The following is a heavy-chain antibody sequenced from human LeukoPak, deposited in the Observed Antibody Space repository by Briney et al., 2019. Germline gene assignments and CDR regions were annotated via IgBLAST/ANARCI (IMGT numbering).Heavy chain of an antibody. V-gene: IGHV3-9*01. J-gene: IGHJ4*02. CDR1: GFTFDVYA. Sequence: PGGSLRLSCTASGFTFDVYAMHWVRQARGKGLEWVSGISWSSGSIGYADSVKGRFTISRDNAKNSLYLQMNSLRAEDTALYYCAKDFGELLPLYYFDYWGQGTLVTVSS. CDR3: AKDFGELLPLYYFDY. D-gene: IGHD1-26*01. CDR2: ISWSSGSI.